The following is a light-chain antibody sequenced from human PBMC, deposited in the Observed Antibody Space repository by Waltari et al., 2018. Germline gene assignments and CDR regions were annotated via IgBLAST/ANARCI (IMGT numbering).Light chain of an antibody. Sequence: EIVLTQSPATLSLSPGAGDTLSCRASQSVSSQLVWYQQKRGQAPRLLIYDASNRATGIPARFSGSGSGTDFTLTISSLEPEDFAVYYCQQCNNSPPTFGQGTKVEIK. CDR3: QQCNNSPPT. CDR1: QSVSSQ. CDR2: DAS. V-gene: IGKV3-11*01. J-gene: IGKJ1*01.